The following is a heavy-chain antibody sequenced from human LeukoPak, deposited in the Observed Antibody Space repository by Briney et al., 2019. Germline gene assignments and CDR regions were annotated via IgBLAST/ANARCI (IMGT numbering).Heavy chain of an antibody. CDR2: ISSSGSTI. J-gene: IGHJ4*02. D-gene: IGHD4-17*01. CDR1: GFTFSSYE. V-gene: IGHV3-48*03. CDR3: ARDPPPNTVTDFDY. Sequence: PGGSLRLSCAASGFTFSSYEMNWVRQAPGKGLEWVSYISSSGSTIYYADSVKGRFTISRDNAKNSLYLQMNSLGAEDTAVYYCARDPPPNTVTDFDYWGQGTLVTVSS.